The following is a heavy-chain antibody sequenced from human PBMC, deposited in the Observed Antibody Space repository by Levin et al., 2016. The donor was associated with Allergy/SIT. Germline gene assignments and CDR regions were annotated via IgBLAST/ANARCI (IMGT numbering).Heavy chain of an antibody. CDR2: INQDGSEE. CDR3: ARGPQYFDY. J-gene: IGHJ4*02. V-gene: IGHV3-7*03. Sequence: VRQAPGKGPERVATINQDGSEERFLDSVRGRFTISRDNAKNSLYLQMDSLTTEDTAVYYCARGPQYFDYWGQGTLVTVSS.